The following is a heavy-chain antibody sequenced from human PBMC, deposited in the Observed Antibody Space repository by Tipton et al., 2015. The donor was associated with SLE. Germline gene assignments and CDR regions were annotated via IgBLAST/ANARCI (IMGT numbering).Heavy chain of an antibody. Sequence: TLSLTCTVSAYSITNGYYWGWIRQSPGKGLEWIGSFYHSGTTYYNPSLKSRLSISVDASQDQFSLRLSSVTAADTAMYFCARVRVVAATGWFDAWGQGTVVTVSS. CDR1: AYSITNGYY. V-gene: IGHV4-38-2*02. J-gene: IGHJ5*02. CDR2: FYHSGTT. CDR3: ARVRVVAATGWFDA. D-gene: IGHD2-15*01.